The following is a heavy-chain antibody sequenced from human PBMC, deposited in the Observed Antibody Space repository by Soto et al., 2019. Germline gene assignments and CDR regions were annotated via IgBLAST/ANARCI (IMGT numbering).Heavy chain of an antibody. CDR3: ASLTITGTTAPYYYNMDV. CDR2: IVSSGSHK. J-gene: IGHJ6*02. CDR1: GFTFSDCY. V-gene: IGHV3-21*01. Sequence: PGGSLRLSCAASGFTFSDCYMSWVRQSPGKGLEWVSFIVSSGSHKYYADSVKGRFTISGDNAKNSLYLQMNSLRAEDTAVYYCASLTITGTTAPYYYNMDVWGQGTTVTVSS. D-gene: IGHD1-20*01.